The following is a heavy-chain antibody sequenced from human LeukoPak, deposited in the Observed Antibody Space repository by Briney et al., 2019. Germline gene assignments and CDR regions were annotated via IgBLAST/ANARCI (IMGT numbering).Heavy chain of an antibody. D-gene: IGHD6-19*01. V-gene: IGHV3-23*01. CDR2: ISGGDGST. CDR1: GFTFSSYA. CDR3: AKAYSSGGYYYYDMDV. J-gene: IGHJ6*02. Sequence: GGPLRLSCAASGFTFSSYAMNGVRQAPGKGLEWVSAISGGDGSTYYADSVKGRFTISRDNSKNTLYLQINSLRAEDTAVYFCAKAYSSGGYYYYDMDVWGQGTTVTVSS.